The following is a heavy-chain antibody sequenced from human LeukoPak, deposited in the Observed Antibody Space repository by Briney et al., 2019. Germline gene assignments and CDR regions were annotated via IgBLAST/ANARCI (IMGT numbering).Heavy chain of an antibody. Sequence: GGSLRLSCAASGFTFSSYAMHWVRQAPGKGLEWVAVISYDGSNKYYADSVKGRFTISRDNSKNTLYLQMNSLRAEDTAVYYCARVGGSYQGGYFDYWGQGTLVTVSS. CDR1: GFTFSSYA. D-gene: IGHD1-26*01. V-gene: IGHV3-30-3*01. CDR3: ARVGGSYQGGYFDY. J-gene: IGHJ4*02. CDR2: ISYDGSNK.